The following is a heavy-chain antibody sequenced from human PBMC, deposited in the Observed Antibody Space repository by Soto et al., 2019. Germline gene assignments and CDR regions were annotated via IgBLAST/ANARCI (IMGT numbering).Heavy chain of an antibody. D-gene: IGHD3-16*02. V-gene: IGHV4-34*01. Sequence: SETLSLTCAVYCGSFSGYYWSWIRQPPGKGLEWIGEINHSGSTNYNPSLKSRVTISVDTSKNQFSLKLSSVTAADTAVYYCARAPRRYDYVWGSYRYTIPYDAFDIWGQGTMVTVSS. J-gene: IGHJ3*02. CDR2: INHSGST. CDR1: CGSFSGYY. CDR3: ARAPRRYDYVWGSYRYTIPYDAFDI.